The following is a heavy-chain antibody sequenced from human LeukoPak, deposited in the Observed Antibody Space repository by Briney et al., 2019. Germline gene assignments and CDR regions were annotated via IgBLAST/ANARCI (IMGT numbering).Heavy chain of an antibody. D-gene: IGHD6-13*01. CDR2: INHSGST. CDR1: GGSFSGYY. V-gene: IGHV4-34*01. Sequence: PSETLSLTCAVYGGSFSGYYWSWIRQPPGKGLEWIGEINHSGSTNYNPSLKSRVTISVDTSKNQFSLKLSSVTAADTAVYYCARGASSSWYPQYNWFDPWGQGTLVTVSS. J-gene: IGHJ5*02. CDR3: ARGASSSWYPQYNWFDP.